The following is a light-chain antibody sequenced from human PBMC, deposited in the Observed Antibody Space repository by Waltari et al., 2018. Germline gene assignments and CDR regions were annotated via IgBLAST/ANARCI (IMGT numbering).Light chain of an antibody. CDR1: QSLSKS. J-gene: IGKJ1*01. CDR2: PAS. Sequence: EIVLTQSPGTLSLSPGERATLSCRASQSLSKSLPWYQQKPGQAPSLLIYPASSRAAGIPDRFSGSGSGTDFSLTISRLEPEDFAVYYCQHYESLPVTFGQGTKVEIK. V-gene: IGKV3-20*01. CDR3: QHYESLPVT.